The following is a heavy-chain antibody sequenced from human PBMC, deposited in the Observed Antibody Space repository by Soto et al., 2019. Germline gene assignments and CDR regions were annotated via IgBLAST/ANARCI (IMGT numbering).Heavy chain of an antibody. CDR2: VSRSGDNT. V-gene: IGHV3-23*01. J-gene: IGHJ4*02. CDR1: GFTFSSYA. CDR3: AKDFGHYDILIVYTTFGS. D-gene: IGHD3-9*01. Sequence: PGGSLRLSCAASGFTFSSYAMSWVRQAPGEGLEWVSAVSRSGDNTYHADSVKGRFTISRDNSKNTLYLQMNSLRVEDTAVYYCAKDFGHYDILIVYTTFGSWGQGTLVTVS.